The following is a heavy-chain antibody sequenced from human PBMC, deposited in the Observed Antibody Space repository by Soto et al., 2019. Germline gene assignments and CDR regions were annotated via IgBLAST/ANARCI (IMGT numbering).Heavy chain of an antibody. V-gene: IGHV4-59*01. CDR1: GGSIRSYY. J-gene: IGHJ4*02. CDR2: IYYSGST. D-gene: IGHD6-13*01. CDR3: ARIHSSSWHLSFDY. Sequence: SSETLSLTCTVSGGSIRSYYWSWIRQPPGKGLEWIGYIYYSGSTNYNPSLESRVTISVDTSKNQFSLKLSSVTTADTAVYYCARIHSSSWHLSFDYWGQGTLVTVSS.